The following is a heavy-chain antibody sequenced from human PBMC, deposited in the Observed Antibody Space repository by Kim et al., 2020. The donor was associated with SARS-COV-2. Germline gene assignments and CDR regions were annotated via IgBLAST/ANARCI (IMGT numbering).Heavy chain of an antibody. V-gene: IGHV3-13*01. CDR3: ARDRLGYGMDV. CDR2: T. D-gene: IGHD4-17*01. Sequence: TSYPGSVKGRFTISRENAKNSLYLHMNSLRAGDTAVYYCARDRLGYGMDVWGQGTTVTVSS. J-gene: IGHJ6*02.